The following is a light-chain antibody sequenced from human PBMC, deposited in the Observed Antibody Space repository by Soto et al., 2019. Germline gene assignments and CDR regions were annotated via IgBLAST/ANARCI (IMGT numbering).Light chain of an antibody. V-gene: IGKV1-5*03. Sequence: DIQMTQSPSTLSASVGDRVTITCRASQSISSWLAWYQQKQEKAPKLLIFKASSLQSGVPSRFSGSGSGTEFTLTISSLQPDDFATYYCQQYSSHSPYTFGQGTKLEIK. CDR2: KAS. J-gene: IGKJ2*01. CDR3: QQYSSHSPYT. CDR1: QSISSW.